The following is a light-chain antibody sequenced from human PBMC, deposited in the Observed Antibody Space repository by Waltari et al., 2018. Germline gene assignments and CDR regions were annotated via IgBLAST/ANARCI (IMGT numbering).Light chain of an antibody. V-gene: IGKV3-20*01. Sequence: EIGLTQPPGTLSLSPGERATPSCRASQSVSSSYLAWYQQKPGQAPTLLIYDASSRATGIPDRFSGSGSGTDFTLTINRLEPEDFAVYYCQQYHSSPPTFGGGTKVEIK. CDR2: DAS. CDR3: QQYHSSPPT. CDR1: QSVSSSY. J-gene: IGKJ4*01.